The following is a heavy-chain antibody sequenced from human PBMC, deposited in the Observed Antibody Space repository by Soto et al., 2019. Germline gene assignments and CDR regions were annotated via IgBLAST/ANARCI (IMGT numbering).Heavy chain of an antibody. CDR2: IGSAGDT. D-gene: IGHD4-17*01. Sequence: EVQLVESGGGLVQPGGSLRLSCAASGFTVSRYDMNWVRQATGKGLEWVSVIGSAGDTYYPGSVKGRFTISRENAQNSLYLQMTSLRAEDTAVYYCAKADDGGTHFENWGQGTLVTVSS. V-gene: IGHV3-13*01. CDR1: GFTVSRYD. J-gene: IGHJ4*02. CDR3: AKADDGGTHFEN.